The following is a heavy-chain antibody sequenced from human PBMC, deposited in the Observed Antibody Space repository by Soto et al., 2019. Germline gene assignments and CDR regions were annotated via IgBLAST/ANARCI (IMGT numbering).Heavy chain of an antibody. CDR3: AVNYSSGYASFDY. Sequence: QVQLVQSGAEVKKPGASVKVSCKASGYTFTSYGISWVRQAPGQGLEWMGWISAYNGNTNYAQKLQRRVTRSPDTCTGIGYMEVRSLRSDDTDVYYCAVNYSSGYASFDYRGQGTLDTVSS. J-gene: IGHJ4*02. V-gene: IGHV1-18*01. D-gene: IGHD3-22*01. CDR2: ISAYNGNT. CDR1: GYTFTSYG.